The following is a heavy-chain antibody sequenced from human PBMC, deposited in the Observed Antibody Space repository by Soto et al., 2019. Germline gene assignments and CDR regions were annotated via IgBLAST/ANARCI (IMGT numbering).Heavy chain of an antibody. CDR3: AGRFLAVGFGPWFNP. CDR1: GLSITDSEMG. Sequence: QVTLKESGPVLVKTTEPLTLRCTVSGLSITDSEMGVSWIRQPPGQPLEWLAHIDSSGEKSYRTFRKSSLAISRDPPSGQIVVSRTNRHPVAPAPSYCAGRFLAVGFGPWFNPWGEATPVPASS. D-gene: IGHD3-10*01. V-gene: IGHV2-26*01. J-gene: IGHJ5*02. CDR2: IDSSGEK.